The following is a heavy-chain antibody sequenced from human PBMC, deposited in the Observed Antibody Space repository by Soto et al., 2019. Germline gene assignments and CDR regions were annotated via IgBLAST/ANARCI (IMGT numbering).Heavy chain of an antibody. J-gene: IGHJ6*02. Sequence: PGESLKISCKGSGYSFTSYWIGWVRQMPGKGLEWMGIIYPGDSDTRYSPSFQGQVTISADKSISTAYLQSSSLKASDTAMYYCARQPWYSYGPGDYYYGMDVWGQGTTVTVSS. CDR1: GYSFTSYW. CDR3: ARQPWYSYGPGDYYYGMDV. D-gene: IGHD5-18*01. CDR2: IYPGDSDT. V-gene: IGHV5-51*01.